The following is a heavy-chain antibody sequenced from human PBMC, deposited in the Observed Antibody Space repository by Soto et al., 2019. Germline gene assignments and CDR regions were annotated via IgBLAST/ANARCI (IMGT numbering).Heavy chain of an antibody. J-gene: IGHJ4*02. D-gene: IGHD3-16*01. CDR3: AHCRGGVASF. CDR2: VYWDDDK. CDR1: GFSLNTRDVG. Sequence: QITLNESGPALVKPTQTLTLTCTFSGFSLNTRDVGVGWIRQPPGKALEWLGVVYWDDDKTYSPSLKSRLTITKAPPKNQVVLRMTKMDPVDTATYYCAHCRGGVASFWGQGTLVTVSS. V-gene: IGHV2-5*02.